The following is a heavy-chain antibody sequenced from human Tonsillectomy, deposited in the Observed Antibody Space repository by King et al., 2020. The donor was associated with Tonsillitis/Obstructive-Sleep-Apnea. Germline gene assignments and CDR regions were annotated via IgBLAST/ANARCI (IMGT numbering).Heavy chain of an antibody. Sequence: QLVQSGSELKKPGASVKVSCKASGYTFTSYAMSWVRQAPGQGLEWMGWINTNTGNTTYAQGFTGRFVFSLDTSVRTAYLQISSLKAEDTAVYYCARDSPAGYQLPGGRYYYYYMDVWGKGTTVTVSS. CDR3: ARDSPAGYQLPGGRYYYYYMDV. J-gene: IGHJ6*03. CDR2: INTNTGNT. V-gene: IGHV7-4-1*02. CDR1: GYTFTSYA. D-gene: IGHD2-2*01.